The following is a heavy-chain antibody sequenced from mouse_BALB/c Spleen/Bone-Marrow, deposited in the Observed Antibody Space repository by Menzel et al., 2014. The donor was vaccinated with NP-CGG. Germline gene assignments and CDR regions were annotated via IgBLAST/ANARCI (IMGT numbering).Heavy chain of an antibody. CDR1: GYTFTSYW. D-gene: IGHD2-2*01. J-gene: IGHJ3*01. CDR3: TIWFPFAY. Sequence: LQQSGSELVRPGASVKLSCKASGYTFTSYWMHWVKQRPGQGLEWIGNIYPGSGSTNYDKKFKSKATLTVDTSSSTAYMQLSSLTSEDSAVYYCTIWFPFAYWGQGTLVTVSA. V-gene: IGHV1S22*01. CDR2: IYPGSGST.